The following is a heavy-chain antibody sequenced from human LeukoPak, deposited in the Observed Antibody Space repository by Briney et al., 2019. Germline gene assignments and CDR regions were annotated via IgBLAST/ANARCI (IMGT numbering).Heavy chain of an antibody. CDR2: INPNSGGT. V-gene: IGHV1-2*02. Sequence: ASVKVSCKASGYTFTGYYMHWVRQAPGQGLEWMGWINPNSGGTNYAQKFQGRVTMTRDTSISTAYMELSRLRSDDTAVYYCARDNAPELNTLYYYYGMDVWGQGTTVTVSS. CDR1: GYTFTGYY. J-gene: IGHJ6*02. CDR3: ARDNAPELNTLYYYYGMDV. D-gene: IGHD1/OR15-1a*01.